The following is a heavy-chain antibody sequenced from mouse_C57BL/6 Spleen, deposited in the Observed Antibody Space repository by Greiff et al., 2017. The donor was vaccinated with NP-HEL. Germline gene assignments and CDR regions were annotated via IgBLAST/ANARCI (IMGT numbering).Heavy chain of an antibody. CDR1: GYSITSGYY. D-gene: IGHD2-4*01. CDR2: ISYDGSN. Sequence: VQLKESGPGLVKPSQSLSLTCSVTGYSITSGYYWNWIRQFPGNKLEWMGYISYDGSNNYNPSLKNRISITRDTSKNQFFLKLNSVTTEDTATYYCARDQAYYDYDVIYYAMDYWGQGTSVTVSS. J-gene: IGHJ4*01. V-gene: IGHV3-6*01. CDR3: ARDQAYYDYDVIYYAMDY.